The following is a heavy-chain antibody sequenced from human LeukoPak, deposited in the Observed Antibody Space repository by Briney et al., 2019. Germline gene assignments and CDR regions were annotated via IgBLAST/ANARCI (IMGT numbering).Heavy chain of an antibody. CDR3: ARLSTATRHWLAASDI. D-gene: IGHD6-19*01. V-gene: IGHV1-2*06. CDR2: INPDAGDT. CDR1: GYSFTDYF. Sequence: ASVKVSCKASGYSFTDYFLYWVRQAPGQGLEWMGRINPDAGDTNYAQTFQDRITMTRDTSISTAYMELSSLKSDDTAVYYCARLSTATRHWLAASDIWGQGTVVTVSS. J-gene: IGHJ3*02.